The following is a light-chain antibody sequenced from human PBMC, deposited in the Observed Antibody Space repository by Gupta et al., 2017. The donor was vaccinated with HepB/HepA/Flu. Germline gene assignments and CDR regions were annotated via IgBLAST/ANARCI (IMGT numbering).Light chain of an antibody. CDR3: QQRSNWPPEYT. V-gene: IGKV3-11*01. CDR1: QSVSSY. Sequence: EIVFTQSPATLSVSPGERATLSCRPSQSVSSYLAWYQQKPGQAPRLLIYDASNRATGIPARCSGSGSGADFTLTISSLEPEDSAVYYCQQRSNWPPEYTFGQGTKLEIK. J-gene: IGKJ2*01. CDR2: DAS.